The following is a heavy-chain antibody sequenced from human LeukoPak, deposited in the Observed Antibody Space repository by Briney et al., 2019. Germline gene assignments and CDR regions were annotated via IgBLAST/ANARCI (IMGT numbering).Heavy chain of an antibody. V-gene: IGHV3-30*04. D-gene: IGHD6-19*01. CDR3: ARARSGWYLGQFDY. CDR1: GFTFSSYA. J-gene: IGHJ4*02. CDR2: ISYDGSNK. Sequence: GGSLRLSCVVSGFTFSSYAMHWVRQAPGKGLEWVAVISYDGSNKYYADSEKGRFSISRDNSKNTLYLQMNSLRPEDTAVYYCARARSGWYLGQFDYWGQGALVTVSS.